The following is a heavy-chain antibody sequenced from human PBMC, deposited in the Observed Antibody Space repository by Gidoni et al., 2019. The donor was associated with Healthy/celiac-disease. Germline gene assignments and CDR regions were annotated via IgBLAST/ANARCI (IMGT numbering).Heavy chain of an antibody. V-gene: IGHV3-23*01. CDR1: GFTFSSSA. CDR3: AKEGYYGSGSIGGSSDTKALDY. D-gene: IGHD3-10*01. Sequence: EVQLLESGGGLVQPGGSLRLSCAASGFTFSSSAMSWVRQAPGKGLEWVSAISGSGGSTYYADSVKGRFTISRDNSKNTLYLQMNSLRAEDTAVYYCAKEGYYGSGSIGGSSDTKALDYWGQGTLVTVSS. CDR2: ISGSGGST. J-gene: IGHJ4*02.